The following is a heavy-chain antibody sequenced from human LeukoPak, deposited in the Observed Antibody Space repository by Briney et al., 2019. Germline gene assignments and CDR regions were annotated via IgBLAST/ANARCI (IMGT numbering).Heavy chain of an antibody. D-gene: IGHD2-2*01. V-gene: IGHV4-59*12. CDR2: IYYSGST. Sequence: PSETLSLTCTVSGGSISSYYWSWIRQPPGKGLEWIGYIYYSGSTNYNPSLKSRVTISVDRSKNQFSLKLSSVTAADTAVYYCLGSCSSTSCAMGNWFDPWGQGTLVTVSS. J-gene: IGHJ5*02. CDR3: LGSCSSTSCAMGNWFDP. CDR1: GGSISSYY.